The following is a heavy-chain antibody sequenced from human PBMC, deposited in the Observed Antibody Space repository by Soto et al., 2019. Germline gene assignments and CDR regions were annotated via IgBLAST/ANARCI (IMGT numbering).Heavy chain of an antibody. J-gene: IGHJ6*02. CDR3: ARDDAIFGAIPRMDI. CDR1: GFPFSTYT. D-gene: IGHD3-3*01. CDR2: ITTGSSRNI. V-gene: IGHV3-21*06. Sequence: LRLSCPASGFPFSTYTMYWVRQAPGKGLEWVSSITTGSSRNIFYADSVKGRFTISRDNANNILYLEMDNLRVEDTAVYYCARDDAIFGAIPRMDIWGQGTTVTVSS.